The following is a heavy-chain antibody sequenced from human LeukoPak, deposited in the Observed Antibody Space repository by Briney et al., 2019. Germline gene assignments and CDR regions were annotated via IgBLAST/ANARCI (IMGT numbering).Heavy chain of an antibody. CDR1: GDSISNYY. J-gene: IGHJ4*02. V-gene: IGHV4-4*07. Sequence: SETLSLTCTVSGDSISNYYWTRIRQPAGKGLEWIGRIYSSGSIDYNPSLKSRVTMSVDMSRDQFSLKLSSVTAADTAVYYCARSQPPYSSRWYYFDFWGQGTLVTVSS. CDR2: IYSSGSI. D-gene: IGHD6-13*01. CDR3: ARSQPPYSSRWYYFDF.